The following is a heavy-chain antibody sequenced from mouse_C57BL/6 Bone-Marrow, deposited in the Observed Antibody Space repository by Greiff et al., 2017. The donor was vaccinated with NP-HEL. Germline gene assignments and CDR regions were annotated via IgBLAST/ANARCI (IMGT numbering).Heavy chain of an antibody. V-gene: IGHV1-66*01. CDR2: IYPGSGNT. CDR3: ASWGFAY. J-gene: IGHJ3*01. Sequence: QVHVKQSGPELVKPGASVKISCKASGYSFTSYYIHWVKQRPGQGLEWIGWIYPGSGNTKYNEKFKGKATLTADTSSSTAYMQLSSLTSEDSAVYYCASWGFAYWGQGTLVTVSA. CDR1: GYSFTSYY.